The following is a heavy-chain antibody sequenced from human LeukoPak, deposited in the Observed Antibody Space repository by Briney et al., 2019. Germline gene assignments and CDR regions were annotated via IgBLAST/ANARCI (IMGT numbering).Heavy chain of an antibody. CDR3: ARGEYYFDY. V-gene: IGHV4-34*01. CDR1: GGSFSGYY. CDR2: INHSGST. D-gene: IGHD3-10*01. Sequence: PSETLSLTCAVYGGSFSGYYWSWIRQPPGRGLEWIGEINHSGSTNYNPSLKSRVTISVDTSKNQFSLKLSSVTAADTAVYYCARGEYYFDYWGQGTLVTVSS. J-gene: IGHJ4*02.